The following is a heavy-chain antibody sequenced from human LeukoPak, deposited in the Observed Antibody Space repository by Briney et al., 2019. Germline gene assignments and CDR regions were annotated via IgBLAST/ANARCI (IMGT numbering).Heavy chain of an antibody. V-gene: IGHV3-7*04. J-gene: IGHJ4*02. D-gene: IGHD3-10*01. Sequence: QPGGSLRLSCAASGFTFSSYWMSWARQAPGKGLEWVANIKQDGSEKYYVDSVKGRFTISRDNAKNSLYLQMNSLRAEDTAVYYCARDRFKVRGVLGYWGQGTLVTVSS. CDR1: GFTFSSYW. CDR3: ARDRFKVRGVLGY. CDR2: IKQDGSEK.